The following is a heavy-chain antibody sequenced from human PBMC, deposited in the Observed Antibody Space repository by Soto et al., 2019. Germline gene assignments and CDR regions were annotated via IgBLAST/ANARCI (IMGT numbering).Heavy chain of an antibody. CDR2: ISGSGGST. V-gene: IGHV3-23*01. CDR1: GFTFSSYA. CDR3: AKTFLGFWSGYYG. J-gene: IGHJ4*02. D-gene: IGHD3-3*01. Sequence: GGSLRLPCAASGFTFSSYAMSWVRQAPGKGLEWVSAISGSGGSTYYADSVKGRFTISRDNSKNTLYLQMNSLRAEDTAVYYCAKTFLGFWSGYYGWGQGTLVTVSS.